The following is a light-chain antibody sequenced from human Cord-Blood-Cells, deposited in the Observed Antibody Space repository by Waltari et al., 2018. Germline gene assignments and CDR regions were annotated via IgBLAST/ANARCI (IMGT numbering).Light chain of an antibody. CDR1: SSDVGSYHL. Sequence: QSALTQPASVSGSPGQSLTISCTGTSSDVGSYHLVSWYQQHPGKAPKLMIYEGSKRPSGVSNRFSGSKSGNTASLTISGLQAEDEADYYCCSYAGSSTSLYVFGTGTKVTVL. J-gene: IGLJ1*01. CDR2: EGS. CDR3: CSYAGSSTSLYV. V-gene: IGLV2-23*01.